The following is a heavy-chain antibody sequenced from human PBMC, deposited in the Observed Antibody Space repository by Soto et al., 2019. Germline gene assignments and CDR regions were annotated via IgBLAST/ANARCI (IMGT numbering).Heavy chain of an antibody. CDR3: ARVIWSGHLTSDL. CDR1: GFTFSSNS. J-gene: IGHJ5*02. D-gene: IGHD3-3*01. V-gene: IGHV3-48*02. Sequence: EVQVVESGGGLVQPGGSLRLSCAASGFTFSSNSMNWVRQAPAKGLEWISYISSSSSTIYADSVKGRFTISRDNAKNSLYLQMNSLRDEDTAVYYCARVIWSGHLTSDLWGQGTLVTVSS. CDR2: ISSSSSTI.